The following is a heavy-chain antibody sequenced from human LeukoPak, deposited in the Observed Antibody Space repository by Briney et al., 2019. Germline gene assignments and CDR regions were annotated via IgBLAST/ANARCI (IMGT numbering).Heavy chain of an antibody. J-gene: IGHJ4*02. CDR1: GFTFSSYA. D-gene: IGHD6-19*01. CDR3: AKDLRQGLARGYFDY. Sequence: GGSLRLSCAASGFTFSSYAMSWVRQAPGKGLEWVSAISGSGGSTYYADSVKGRFTIPRDNSKNTLYLQMNSLRADDTAVYYCAKDLRQGLARGYFDYWGQGTLVTVSS. CDR2: ISGSGGST. V-gene: IGHV3-23*01.